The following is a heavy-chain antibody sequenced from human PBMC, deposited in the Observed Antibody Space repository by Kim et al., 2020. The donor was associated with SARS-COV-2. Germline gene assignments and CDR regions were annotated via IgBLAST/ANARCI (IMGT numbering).Heavy chain of an antibody. Sequence: YAQGFTGRFVFSLDTSVSTAYLQISSLKAEDTAVYYCARGHCSSTSCYDYWGRGTLVTVSS. J-gene: IGHJ4*02. CDR3: ARGHCSSTSCYDY. D-gene: IGHD2-2*01. V-gene: IGHV7-4-1*02.